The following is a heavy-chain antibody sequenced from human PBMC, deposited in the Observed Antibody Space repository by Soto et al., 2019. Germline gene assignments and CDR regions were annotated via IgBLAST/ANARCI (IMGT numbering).Heavy chain of an antibody. D-gene: IGHD5-18*01. Sequence: LRLSCKASGFSFSSNSMGWLRQAPGKGLDWVSSISDSADRIYYVDSVKGRFTISRDNAKNSLYLQMNSLRAEDTAVYYCARARSRGYNYGYCLDYWGQGTLVTVSS. V-gene: IGHV3-21*01. J-gene: IGHJ4*02. CDR3: ARARSRGYNYGYCLDY. CDR1: GFSFSSNS. CDR2: ISDSADRI.